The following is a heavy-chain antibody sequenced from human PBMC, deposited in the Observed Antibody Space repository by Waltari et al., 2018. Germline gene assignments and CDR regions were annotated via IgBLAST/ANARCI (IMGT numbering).Heavy chain of an antibody. D-gene: IGHD3-22*01. CDR1: GYTFTGYY. J-gene: IGHJ4*02. CDR2: INPKSGGT. CDR3: ARESQGTLVVGDY. V-gene: IGHV1-2*06. Sequence: QVQLVQSGAEVKKPGASVKVSCKASGYTFTGYYMHWVRQAPGKGLEWMGRINPKSGGTNYAQRVQVRGTMTRETSISTAYMELSRLRSDDTAVYYCARESQGTLVVGDYWGQGTLVTVSS.